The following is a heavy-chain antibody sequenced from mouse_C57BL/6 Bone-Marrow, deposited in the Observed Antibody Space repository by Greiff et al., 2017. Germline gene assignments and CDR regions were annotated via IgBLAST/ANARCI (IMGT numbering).Heavy chain of an antibody. Sequence: EVHLVESGPGLVKPSQSLSLTCSVTGYSITSGYYWNWIRQFPGNKLEWLGYISYDGSNNYNPSLKNRISITRDTSKNQFFLKLNSVTTEDTATDYCARERYYSSYAMDYWGQGTSVTVSS. CDR1: GYSITSGYY. D-gene: IGHD1-1*01. J-gene: IGHJ4*01. CDR3: ARERYYSSYAMDY. V-gene: IGHV3-6*01. CDR2: ISYDGSN.